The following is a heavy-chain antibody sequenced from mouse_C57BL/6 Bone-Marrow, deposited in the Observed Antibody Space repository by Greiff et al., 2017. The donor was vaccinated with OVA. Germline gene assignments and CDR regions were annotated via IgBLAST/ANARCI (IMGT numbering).Heavy chain of an antibody. Sequence: EVQLQQSGAELVRPGASVKLSCTASGFNIKDDYMHWVKQRPEQGLEWIGWIDPENGDTEYASKFQGKATIPADPSSNTASLQLSSLTSEDTAVYYCTTEAVVVPFDNWGQGTTLTVSS. CDR3: TTEAVVVPFDN. V-gene: IGHV14-4*01. CDR1: GFNIKDDY. J-gene: IGHJ2*01. D-gene: IGHD1-1*01. CDR2: IDPENGDT.